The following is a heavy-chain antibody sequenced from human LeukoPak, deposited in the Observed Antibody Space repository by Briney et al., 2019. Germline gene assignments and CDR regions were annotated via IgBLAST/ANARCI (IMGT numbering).Heavy chain of an antibody. Sequence: SETLSLTCAVYGGSFSGYYWSWIRQPPGKGLEWIGEINHSGSTNYNPSLKSRVTISVDTSKNQFSLKLSSVTAADTAVYYCARQAYGSGSYYIFDYWGQGTLVTVSS. CDR2: INHSGST. J-gene: IGHJ4*02. D-gene: IGHD3-10*01. CDR3: ARQAYGSGSYYIFDY. CDR1: GGSFSGYY. V-gene: IGHV4-34*01.